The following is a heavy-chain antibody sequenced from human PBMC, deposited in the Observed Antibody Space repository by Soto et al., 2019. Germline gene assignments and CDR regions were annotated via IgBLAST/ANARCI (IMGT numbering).Heavy chain of an antibody. Sequence: QVQLVQSGPEVRTPGASVKISCKASGYTFKNYGIKWVRQAPGQGLEWVGWITTYNGNRYSAEKFQGRVTMTTDTSTSTTCMELRSLTSDDTGVYYCARDAQPKGVAADGASDLWGQGTLVTVSP. CDR1: GYTFKNYG. V-gene: IGHV1-18*01. CDR3: ARDAQPKGVAADGASDL. D-gene: IGHD6-19*01. CDR2: ITTYNGNR. J-gene: IGHJ4*02.